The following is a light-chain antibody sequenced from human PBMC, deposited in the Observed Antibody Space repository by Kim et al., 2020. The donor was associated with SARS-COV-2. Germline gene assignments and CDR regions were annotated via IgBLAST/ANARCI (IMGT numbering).Light chain of an antibody. J-gene: IGKJ4*01. CDR3: QQRSNWPQLT. CDR2: DAS. V-gene: IGKV3-11*01. Sequence: EIVLTQSPATLSLSPGERATLSCRASQSVSSYLAWYQQKPGQAPRLLIYDASNRATGIPARFSGSGSGTDFTLTTSSLEPEDFVVYYCQQRSNWPQLTFGGGTKVDIK. CDR1: QSVSSY.